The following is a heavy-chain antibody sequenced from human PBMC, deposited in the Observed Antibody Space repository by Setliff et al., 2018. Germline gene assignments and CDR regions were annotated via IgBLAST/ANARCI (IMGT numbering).Heavy chain of an antibody. Sequence: PGGSLRLSCAASGFTFSSYAITWVRQAPGKGLEWVSMISGSAQTTYYADSVKGRFTISRDNSKNTLYLQMNSLRAEDTAVYYCVRGVLINGYNFLTYWGQGTMVTVSS. V-gene: IGHV3-23*01. CDR2: ISGSAQTT. CDR3: VRGVLINGYNFLTY. CDR1: GFTFSSYA. D-gene: IGHD5-12*01. J-gene: IGHJ4*02.